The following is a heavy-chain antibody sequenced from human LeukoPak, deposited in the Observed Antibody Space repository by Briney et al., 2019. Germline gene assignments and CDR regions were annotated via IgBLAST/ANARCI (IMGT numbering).Heavy chain of an antibody. CDR3: ARGYSSSWITLAY. CDR1: GGTFSSYT. D-gene: IGHD6-13*01. V-gene: IGHV1-69*02. CDR2: IIPMLGIA. J-gene: IGHJ4*02. Sequence: SVKVSCKASGGTFSSYTMSGVGQAPGQGREWMGRIIPMLGIAKYAQKFQGRVTITADKSTSPAYMELSSLRSEDTAVYYCARGYSSSWITLAYWGQGTLVTVSS.